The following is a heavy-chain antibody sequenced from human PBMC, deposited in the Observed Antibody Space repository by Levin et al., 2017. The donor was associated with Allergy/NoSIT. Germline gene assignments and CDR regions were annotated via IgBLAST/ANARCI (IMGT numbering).Heavy chain of an antibody. D-gene: IGHD3-9*01. Sequence: SGPTLVKPTQTLTLTCTFSGFSLSTSGVGVGWIRQPPGKALEWLALIYWDDDKRYSPSLKSRLTITKDTSKNQVVLTMTNMDPVDTATYYCARALRYFDWFGFDYWGQGTLVTVSS. CDR1: GFSLSTSGVG. J-gene: IGHJ4*02. V-gene: IGHV2-5*02. CDR3: ARALRYFDWFGFDY. CDR2: IYWDDDK.